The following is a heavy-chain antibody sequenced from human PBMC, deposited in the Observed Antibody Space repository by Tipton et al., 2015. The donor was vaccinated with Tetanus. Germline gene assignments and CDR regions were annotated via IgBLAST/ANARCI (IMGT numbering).Heavy chain of an antibody. V-gene: IGHV4-59*01. D-gene: IGHD6-13*01. CDR2: VYYTGST. CDR3: AGVTAQRTELYFDH. CDR1: GASIISSYY. Sequence: TLSLTCTVSGASIISSYYWSWIRQPPGKGLEWIGYVYYTGSTNHNPSLKSRVTISMDRSKNQISLQLTSVTAADTTVYFCAGVTAQRTELYFDHWGQGTLVTVSS. J-gene: IGHJ4*02.